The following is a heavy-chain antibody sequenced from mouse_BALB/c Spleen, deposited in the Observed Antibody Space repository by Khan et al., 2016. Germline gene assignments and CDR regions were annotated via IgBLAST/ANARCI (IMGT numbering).Heavy chain of an antibody. D-gene: IGHD3-3*01. Sequence: QVRLQQSGAELVRPGSSVKISCKASGYAFSGYWMNWVKQRPGQGLEWIGQIYPGDGDTNYNGKFKGKATLTADKSSSTAYLQLSSLTSEDSAVYFGARWTGGDNWGGYTRDYG. CDR3: ARWTGGDNWGGYTRDY. CDR1: GYAFSGYW. J-gene: IGHJ4*01. CDR2: IYPGDGDT. V-gene: IGHV1-80*01.